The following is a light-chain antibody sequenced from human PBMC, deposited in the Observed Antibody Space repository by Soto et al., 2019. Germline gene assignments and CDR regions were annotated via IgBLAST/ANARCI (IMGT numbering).Light chain of an antibody. Sequence: DIVLTQSLATLSVSPGERATLSCRASQSVSSNLAWYQQKPGQSPRLLIYGASTRATGIPARFSGSGSGTEFTLTISSLQSEDFAVYYCQQYNNWLITFGQGTRLEIK. J-gene: IGKJ5*01. CDR3: QQYNNWLIT. CDR2: GAS. CDR1: QSVSSN. V-gene: IGKV3-15*01.